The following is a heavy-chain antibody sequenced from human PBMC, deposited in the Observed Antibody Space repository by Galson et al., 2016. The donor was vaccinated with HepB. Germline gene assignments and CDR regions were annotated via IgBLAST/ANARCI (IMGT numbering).Heavy chain of an antibody. CDR3: ARLMAIGAFGY. D-gene: IGHD5-24*01. V-gene: IGHV4-39*01. Sequence: SETLSLTCTVSGGSISTNNHYWVWVRQPPGKGLEWVGTIFYTGTTYYSPSLKRRVNVSVDTSRNQFSLKLISVTAADTAVYFCARLMAIGAFGYWGQGILVTVSS. CDR1: GGSISTNNHY. J-gene: IGHJ4*02. CDR2: IFYTGTT.